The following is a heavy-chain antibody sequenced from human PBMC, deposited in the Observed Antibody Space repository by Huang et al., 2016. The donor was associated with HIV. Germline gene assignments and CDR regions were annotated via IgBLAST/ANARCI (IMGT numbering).Heavy chain of an antibody. V-gene: IGHV3-30-3*01. Sequence: QVQLVASGGGVVQPGRSLRLSCAASGFPFNNHAMHWVRQAPGKGLDLVAVISNDGSNNYYADSVKGRFTISRDSSKSTLFLHMTSLRTEDTAVYYCARAKDTWDAYDIWGQGTMVIVSS. J-gene: IGHJ3*02. CDR2: ISNDGSNN. CDR3: ARAKDTWDAYDI. CDR1: GFPFNNHA. D-gene: IGHD5-18*01.